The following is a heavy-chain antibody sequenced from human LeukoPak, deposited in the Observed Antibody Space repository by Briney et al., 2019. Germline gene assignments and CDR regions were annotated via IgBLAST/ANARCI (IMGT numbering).Heavy chain of an antibody. V-gene: IGHV4-30-4*07. CDR2: MFYTGNT. J-gene: IGHJ4*02. CDR3: ASWYYYDSSGYYYDY. CDR1: GGSISSGSYS. Sequence: SQTLSLTCAVSGGSISSGSYSWSWIRQPPGKGLEWIGYMFYTGNTYYNPSLKSRVTISVDKSKNQFSLKLSSVTAADTAVYYCASWYYYDSSGYYYDYWGQGTRVTVSS. D-gene: IGHD3-22*01.